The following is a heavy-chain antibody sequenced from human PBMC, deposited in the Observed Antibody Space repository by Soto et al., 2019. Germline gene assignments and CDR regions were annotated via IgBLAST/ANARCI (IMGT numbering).Heavy chain of an antibody. J-gene: IGHJ5*01. D-gene: IGHD3-16*01. Sequence: QVQLQQSGPVLVKPSQTLSLTCAISGDSVSSNDATWDWIRQSPSRGLEWLGRTYYRSRWQTDSAISLKSRISINPDPSNSRVSLQLSSVTPDDTAVYYCARLIGNSWLDSWGQGTLVTVSS. CDR3: ARLIGNSWLDS. CDR1: GDSVSSNDAT. V-gene: IGHV6-1*01. CDR2: TYYRSRWQT.